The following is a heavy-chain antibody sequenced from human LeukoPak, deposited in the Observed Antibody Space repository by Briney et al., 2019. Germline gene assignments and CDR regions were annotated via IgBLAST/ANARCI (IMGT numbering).Heavy chain of an antibody. CDR3: AKDDAWGRYKD. D-gene: IGHD3-16*01. J-gene: IGHJ1*01. CDR1: GFTFSSHG. V-gene: IGHV3-23*01. CDR2: ISPSGGIT. Sequence: GGSLRLSCAASGFTFSSHGMNWVRQAPGKGLEWVSGISPSGGITYYTDSVKGRVTISRDNSKNTVSLQMNSLRGDDTAVYYCAKDDAWGRYKDWGQGTLVTVSS.